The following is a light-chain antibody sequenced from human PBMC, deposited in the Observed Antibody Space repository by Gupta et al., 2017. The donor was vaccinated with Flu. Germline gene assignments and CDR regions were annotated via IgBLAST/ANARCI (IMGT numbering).Light chain of an antibody. CDR2: GAS. CDR3: QQYALSPKT. V-gene: IGKV3-20*01. J-gene: IGKJ1*01. CDR1: QSLPSTY. Sequence: GPLSLSPGEKVTLSCRASQSLPSTYVAWYQQKPGQSPKLLIFGASSRATGTPDRFSGGGSGTDFTLTISRLEPEDFAVYYCQQYALSPKTFGQGTKVEV.